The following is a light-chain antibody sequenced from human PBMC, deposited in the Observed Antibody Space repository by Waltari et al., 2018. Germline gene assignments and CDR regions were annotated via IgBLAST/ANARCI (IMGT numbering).Light chain of an antibody. CDR1: PSIGSS. Sequence: ETVVTQSPGTLSVSPGERATLSCRTSPSIGSSLAWYQQKPGQSPRRLIYHASPRATGIPARFSGSGSETEFTLTISSLQSEDSAVYYCQQYNNWPPGTFGQGTRVEV. J-gene: IGKJ1*01. CDR2: HAS. CDR3: QQYNNWPPGT. V-gene: IGKV3D-15*01.